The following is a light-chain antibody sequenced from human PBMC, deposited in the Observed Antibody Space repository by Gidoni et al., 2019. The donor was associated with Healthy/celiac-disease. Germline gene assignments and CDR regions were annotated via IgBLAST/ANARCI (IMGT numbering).Light chain of an antibody. CDR2: KDS. CDR3: QSADSSGTYRV. CDR1: ALPKQY. V-gene: IGLV3-25*03. J-gene: IGLJ2*01. Sequence: SYELPQPPSVSVSPGQTARTTCSGDALPKQYAYWYQQKPGQAPVLVIYKDSESPSGIPERFSGSISGTTVTLTISGVQAEDEADYYCQSADSSGTYRVFGGGTKLTVL.